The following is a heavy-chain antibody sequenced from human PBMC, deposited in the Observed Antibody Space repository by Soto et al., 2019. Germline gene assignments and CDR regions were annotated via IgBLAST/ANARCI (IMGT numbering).Heavy chain of an antibody. D-gene: IGHD5-18*01. CDR1: GYTFTSYA. J-gene: IGHJ4*02. CDR2: INAGNGNT. V-gene: IGHV1-3*01. CDR3: ERGGPYGYVY. Sequence: ASVTGSCKASGYTFTSYAMHWVRQAPGQRLEWMGWINAGNGNTKYSQKFQGRVTITRDTSASTAYMELSSLRSEDTAVYYCERGGPYGYVYWGQGTLVTVSS.